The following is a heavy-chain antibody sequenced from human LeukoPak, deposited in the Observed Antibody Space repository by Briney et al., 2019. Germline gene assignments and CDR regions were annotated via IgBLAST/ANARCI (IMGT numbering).Heavy chain of an antibody. Sequence: PGGSLRLSCAASGFTFSSYGMHWVRQAPGKGLEWVAVISYDGRNKYYADSGKGRFTISIDNSKNTLYLQMNSLRAEDTAVYYCAKEGSIFGVVIRPYYFDYWGQGTLVTVSS. D-gene: IGHD3-3*01. CDR2: ISYDGRNK. CDR1: GFTFSSYG. J-gene: IGHJ4*02. V-gene: IGHV3-30*18. CDR3: AKEGSIFGVVIRPYYFDY.